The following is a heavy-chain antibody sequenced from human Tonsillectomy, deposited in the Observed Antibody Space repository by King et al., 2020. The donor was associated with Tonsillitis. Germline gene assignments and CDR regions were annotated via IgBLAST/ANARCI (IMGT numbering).Heavy chain of an antibody. Sequence: VQLVESGGGVVQPGRSLRLSCAASGFTFSSNGMHWVRQAPGKGLEWVAVIGFDGRNKYYADSVKGRFTSSRDNSKNTLYLQMNSLRAEDTAMYYCARGEDIVIPLYYYYMDVWGKGTTVTVSS. D-gene: IGHD2-15*01. CDR2: IGFDGRNK. CDR3: ARGEDIVIPLYYYYMDV. CDR1: GFTFSSNG. V-gene: IGHV3-33*01. J-gene: IGHJ6*03.